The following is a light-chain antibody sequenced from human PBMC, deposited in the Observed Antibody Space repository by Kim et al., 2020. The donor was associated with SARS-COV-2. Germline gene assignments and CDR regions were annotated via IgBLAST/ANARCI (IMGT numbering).Light chain of an antibody. J-gene: IGLJ2*01. V-gene: IGLV2-11*01. CDR3: CSYAGSYGVV. CDR1: SSGVGGSSY. Sequence: VTISSTGTSSGVGGSSYASSYQQSPRNAPQLTIYDVSTRPSGVPDRFSGSKSGNTTSLTISGLQAEDEADYYCCSYAGSYGVVFGGGTQLTVL. CDR2: DVS.